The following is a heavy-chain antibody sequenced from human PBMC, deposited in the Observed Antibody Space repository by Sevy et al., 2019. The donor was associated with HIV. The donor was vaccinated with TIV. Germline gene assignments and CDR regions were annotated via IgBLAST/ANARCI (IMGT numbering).Heavy chain of an antibody. V-gene: IGHV3-23*01. CDR3: AKSAAAGTFYYYYYMDV. CDR1: GFTFSSYA. D-gene: IGHD6-13*01. CDR2: ISGSGGST. J-gene: IGHJ6*03. Sequence: GGSLRLSCAASGFTFSSYAMSWVRQAPGKGLGWVSAISGSGGSTYYADSVKGRFTISRDNSKNTLYLQMNSLRAEDTAVYYCAKSAAAGTFYYYYYMDVWGKGTTVTVSS.